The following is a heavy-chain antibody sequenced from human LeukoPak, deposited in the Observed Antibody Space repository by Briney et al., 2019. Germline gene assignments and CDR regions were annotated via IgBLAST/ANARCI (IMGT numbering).Heavy chain of an antibody. V-gene: IGHV4-59*08. J-gene: IGHJ4*02. D-gene: IGHD2-15*01. CDR3: ARHEAATKIFDY. Sequence: ASETLSLACTVSGGPISGYYWSWIRQPPGKGLEWIGEIFSSGSTKDNPSLTSRATISVGTSKNQFSLRLTSVTAADTAMYYCARHEAATKIFDYWGQGTLVTVSS. CDR2: IFSSGST. CDR1: GGPISGYY.